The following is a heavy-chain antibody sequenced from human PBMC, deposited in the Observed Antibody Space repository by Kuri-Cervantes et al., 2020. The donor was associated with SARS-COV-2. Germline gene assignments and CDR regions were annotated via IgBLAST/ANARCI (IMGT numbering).Heavy chain of an antibody. CDR2: VNHGGRT. V-gene: IGHV4-39*07. CDR1: GGSISSSSYY. CDR3: ARMEYGSVTWTRNPRNDYYGLDV. Sequence: SETLSLTCTVSGGSISSSSYYWSWIRQSPGKGLEWIGEVNHGGRTNYSPSLKSRVTISADTSNRQFSLTMTSVTAADTAVYYCARMEYGSVTWTRNPRNDYYGLDVWGQGTTVTVSS. D-gene: IGHD2-8*01. J-gene: IGHJ6*02.